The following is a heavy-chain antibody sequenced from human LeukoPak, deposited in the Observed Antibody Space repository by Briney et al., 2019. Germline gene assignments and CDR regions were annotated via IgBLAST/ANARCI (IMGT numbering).Heavy chain of an antibody. Sequence: ASEKVSCKASGYTFTSYAMNWVRQAPGQGLEWMGWINTNTGNPTYAQGFTGRFVFSLDTSVSTAYLQISSLKAKDTAVYYCARGATVTTRTAMYYYYYYMDVWGKGTTVTVSS. J-gene: IGHJ6*03. D-gene: IGHD4-17*01. V-gene: IGHV7-4-1*02. CDR2: INTNTGNP. CDR1: GYTFTSYA. CDR3: ARGATVTTRTAMYYYYYYMDV.